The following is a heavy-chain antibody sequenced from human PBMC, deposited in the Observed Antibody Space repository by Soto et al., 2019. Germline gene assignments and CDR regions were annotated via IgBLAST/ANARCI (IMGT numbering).Heavy chain of an antibody. J-gene: IGHJ3*02. CDR3: AGTTFDFWSGYTDVFDI. Sequence: SETLSLTCTVSGGSISSSSYYWGWIRQPPGKGLEWIGSIYYSGSTYYNPSLKSRVTISVDTSKNQFSLKLSSVTAADTAVYYCAGTTFDFWSGYTDVFDIWGQGTMVPVSS. CDR1: GGSISSSSYY. CDR2: IYYSGST. D-gene: IGHD3-3*01. V-gene: IGHV4-39*01.